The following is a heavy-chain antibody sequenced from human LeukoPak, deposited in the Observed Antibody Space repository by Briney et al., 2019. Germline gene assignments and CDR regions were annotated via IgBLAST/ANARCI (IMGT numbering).Heavy chain of an antibody. CDR3: ARGRFPIAVAAIRAFFDY. D-gene: IGHD6-19*01. CDR2: ISSSSSYI. Sequence: GGSLRLSCAASGFTFSTYSMNWVRQAPGKGLEWVSSISSSSSYIYYADSVKGRFTISRDTAKNSLYLQMNSLRAEDTAVYYCARGRFPIAVAAIRAFFDYWGQGTLVTVSS. V-gene: IGHV3-21*01. J-gene: IGHJ4*02. CDR1: GFTFSTYS.